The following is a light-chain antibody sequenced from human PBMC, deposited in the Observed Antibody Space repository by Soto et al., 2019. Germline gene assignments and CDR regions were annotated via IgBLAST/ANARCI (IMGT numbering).Light chain of an antibody. CDR1: SSDVGGYNY. J-gene: IGLJ1*01. Sequence: QSALTQPAAVSGSPGQSITISCTGTSSDVGGYNYVSWYQQHPGKAPKLMIFEVSNRPSGVSNRFSGSKSGNTASLTISGLQAEDEAHYYCSSYTTSSTNVFGTGTQLTVL. V-gene: IGLV2-14*01. CDR2: EVS. CDR3: SSYTTSSTNV.